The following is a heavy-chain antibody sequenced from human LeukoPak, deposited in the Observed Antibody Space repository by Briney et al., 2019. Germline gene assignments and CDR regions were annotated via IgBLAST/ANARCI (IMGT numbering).Heavy chain of an antibody. V-gene: IGHV4-39*01. CDR3: ARHQYSSRRGFDY. CDR1: GGSISSGSYY. D-gene: IGHD6-6*01. Sequence: KPSETLSLTCTVSGGSISSGSYYWGWIRQPPGKGLGRNGSIHYSGSTYYNPSLKSRVTISVDTSKNQFSLKLSSVTAADTAVYYCARHQYSSRRGFDYWGQGTLVTVSS. J-gene: IGHJ4*02. CDR2: IHYSGST.